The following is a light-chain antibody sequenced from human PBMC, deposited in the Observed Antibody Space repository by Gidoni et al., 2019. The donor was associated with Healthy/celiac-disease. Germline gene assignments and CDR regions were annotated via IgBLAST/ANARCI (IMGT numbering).Light chain of an antibody. Sequence: EIVLTQSPATLSLSPGERATISCRASQSVSSYLAWYQQKPGQAPRLLIYDASNRATGIPARFSGSGSGTDFTLIISSLEPEDFAVYYCQQRSNWPWTFGQXTKVEIK. CDR3: QQRSNWPWT. CDR2: DAS. J-gene: IGKJ1*01. CDR1: QSVSSY. V-gene: IGKV3-11*01.